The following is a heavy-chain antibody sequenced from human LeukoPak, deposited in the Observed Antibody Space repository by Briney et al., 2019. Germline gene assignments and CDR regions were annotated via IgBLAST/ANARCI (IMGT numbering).Heavy chain of an antibody. J-gene: IGHJ6*02. V-gene: IGHV4-59*01. CDR1: GGSISPYY. Sequence: NPSETLSLTCVVPGGSISPYYWSWIRQSPGRGLEWIGYIDPSGSASYNPSLKSRVTIFVDTSKNLFSLILTSVSASDTAIYYCARDHWLFSSKTWYYYGMDVWGQGTTVTVSS. CDR3: ARDHWLFSSKTWYYYGMDV. CDR2: IDPSGSA. D-gene: IGHD3-9*01.